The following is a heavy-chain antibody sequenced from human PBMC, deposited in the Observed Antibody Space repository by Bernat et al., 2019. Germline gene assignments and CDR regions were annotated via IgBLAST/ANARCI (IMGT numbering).Heavy chain of an antibody. V-gene: IGHV2-70*04. J-gene: IGHJ4*02. CDR3: VRTYSAYDFDY. CDR1: GFSLSTSGMR. Sequence: QVTLKESGPALVKPTQTLTLTCTFSGFSLSTSGMRVSWIRQPPGKALEWLARIDWDDEKFYSTSLRTRLTISKDTSKNQVVLTMTNMDPVDTATYYCVRTYSAYDFDYWGQGTLVTVSS. CDR2: IDWDDEK. D-gene: IGHD5-12*01.